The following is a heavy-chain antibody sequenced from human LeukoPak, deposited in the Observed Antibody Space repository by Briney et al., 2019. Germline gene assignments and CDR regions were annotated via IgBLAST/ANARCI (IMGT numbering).Heavy chain of an antibody. CDR2: MNPNSGNT. CDR1: GYTFSSYD. D-gene: IGHD2-15*01. J-gene: IGHJ6*03. V-gene: IGHV1-8*01. Sequence: ASVKVSCKASGYTFSSYDINWVRQATGQGLEWMGWMNPNSGNTGYAQKFQGRVTMTRNMSISTAYMELSSLRSEDTAVYYCARGDSEGVYSYYYMDVWGKGTTVTVSS. CDR3: ARGDSEGVYSYYYMDV.